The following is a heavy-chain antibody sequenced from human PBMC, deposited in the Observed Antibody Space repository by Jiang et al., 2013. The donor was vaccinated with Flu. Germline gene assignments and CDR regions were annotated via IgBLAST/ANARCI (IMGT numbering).Heavy chain of an antibody. D-gene: IGHD5-18*01. Sequence: GAEVKKPGSSVKVSCKAFGDTFSSYAISWVRQAPGKGLEWMGGTIPIFGTTNHAQKFQGRVTFTADESTSTAYMELSSLRSGDTAVYYCARGTGYSYGPFDYWGQGTLVTVSS. CDR2: TIPIFGTT. CDR1: GDTFSSYA. V-gene: IGHV1-69*01. CDR3: ARGTGYSYGPFDY. J-gene: IGHJ4*02.